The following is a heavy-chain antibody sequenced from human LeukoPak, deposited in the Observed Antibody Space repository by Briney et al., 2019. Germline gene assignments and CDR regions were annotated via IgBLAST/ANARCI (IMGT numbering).Heavy chain of an antibody. J-gene: IGHJ5*02. CDR3: ARVETVRFLEWLDTSKVGNWFDP. Sequence: PSETLSLTCTVSGGSVSSGSYYWSWIRQPPGKGLEWIGYIYYSGSTNCNPSLKSRVTISVDTSKNQFSLKLSSVTAADTAVYYCARVETVRFLEWLDTSKVGNWFDPWGQGTLVTVSS. V-gene: IGHV4-61*01. D-gene: IGHD3-3*01. CDR2: IYYSGST. CDR1: GGSVSSGSYY.